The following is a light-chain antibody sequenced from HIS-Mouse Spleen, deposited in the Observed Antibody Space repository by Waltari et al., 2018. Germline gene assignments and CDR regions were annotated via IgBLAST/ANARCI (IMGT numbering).Light chain of an antibody. CDR2: DAS. V-gene: IGKV3-11*01. CDR1: QSVSSY. J-gene: IGKJ3*01. Sequence: DIVLTQSPATLSLSPGERATLSSRASQSVSSYLAWYQQKPGQAPRLLIYDASNRATGIPARFSGSGSGTDFTLTISSLEPEDFAVYYCQQRSNWPIFTFGPGTKVDIK. CDR3: QQRSNWPIFT.